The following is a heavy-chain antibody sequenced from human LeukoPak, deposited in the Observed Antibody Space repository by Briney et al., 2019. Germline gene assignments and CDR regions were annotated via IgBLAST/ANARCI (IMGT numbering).Heavy chain of an antibody. CDR3: ARDSDPTYYFDSGPYHAY. V-gene: IGHV1-8*03. CDR2: MNPNSGNT. J-gene: IGHJ4*02. D-gene: IGHD3-10*01. CDR1: GYTFTSYD. Sequence: ASVKVSCKASGYTFTSYDINWVRQATGQGLEWMGWMNPNSGNTGYAQKFQGRVTIARNTSISTAYMELSSLRSDDTAVYYCARDSDPTYYFDSGPYHAYWGQGTLVTVSS.